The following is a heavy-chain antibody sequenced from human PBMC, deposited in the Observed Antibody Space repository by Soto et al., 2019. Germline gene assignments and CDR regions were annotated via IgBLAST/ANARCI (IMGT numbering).Heavy chain of an antibody. J-gene: IGHJ4*02. CDR3: ARQRLLRLKPDFDI. D-gene: IGHD2-21*02. Sequence: SEPLSLPCSVSGGSTSVTSYFWGWVRQSPGKGLEWIGSMYYSGSSYYNPSLKSRVAISVDTSRNQFSLKLRSVTAADTAVYFCARQRLLRLKPDFDIWGQGTLVTVSS. CDR2: MYYSGSS. V-gene: IGHV4-39*01. CDR1: GGSTSVTSYF.